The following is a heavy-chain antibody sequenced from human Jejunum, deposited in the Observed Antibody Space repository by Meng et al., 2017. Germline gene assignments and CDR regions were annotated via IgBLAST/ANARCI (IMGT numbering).Heavy chain of an antibody. J-gene: IGHJ4*02. V-gene: IGHV3-23*01. Sequence: GESLKISCAASGFTFTNYAMSWVRQAPGKGLEWVSVISDSGGRTYYTDSVKGRFTISRDNSENTLFLQMSNLRAEDTAIYCCADGGYSFGYNDYWGQGTLVTVSS. CDR1: GFTFTNYA. CDR2: ISDSGGRT. D-gene: IGHD5-18*01. CDR3: ADGGYSFGYNDY.